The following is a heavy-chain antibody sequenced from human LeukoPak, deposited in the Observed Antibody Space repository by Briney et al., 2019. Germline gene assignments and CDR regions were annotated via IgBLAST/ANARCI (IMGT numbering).Heavy chain of an antibody. V-gene: IGHV4-61*02. Sequence: SETLSLTCTVSGGSISSGSYYWSWIRQPAGKGLEWIGCIYTSGSTNYNPSLKSRVTISVDTSKNQFSLKLSSVTAADTAVYYCARGPPAPIGAFDSWGQGTMVTVSS. J-gene: IGHJ3*02. CDR3: ARGPPAPIGAFDS. CDR1: GGSISSGSYY. CDR2: IYTSGST.